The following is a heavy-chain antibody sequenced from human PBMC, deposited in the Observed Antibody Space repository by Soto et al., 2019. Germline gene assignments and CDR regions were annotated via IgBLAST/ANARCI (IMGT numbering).Heavy chain of an antibody. J-gene: IGHJ3*02. Sequence: ASVKVSCKASGYTFTSYYMHWVRQAPGQGLEWMGIINPSGGSTSYAQKFQGRVTMARDTSTSTVYMELSRLRSEDTAVYYCARDMGGDYSDAFDICGQGTLVTVS. D-gene: IGHD4-17*01. V-gene: IGHV1-46*01. CDR1: GYTFTSYY. CDR2: INPSGGST. CDR3: ARDMGGDYSDAFDI.